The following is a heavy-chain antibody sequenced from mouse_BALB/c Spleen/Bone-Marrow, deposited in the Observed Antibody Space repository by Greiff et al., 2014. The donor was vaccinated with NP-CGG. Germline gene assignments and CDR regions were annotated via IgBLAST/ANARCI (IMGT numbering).Heavy chain of an antibody. V-gene: IGHV5-9-2*01. CDR2: ISGGGSYT. J-gene: IGHJ3*01. D-gene: IGHD2-4*01. CDR3: ARHAYYDQTEVSFVY. CDR1: GFTFSNYG. Sequence: EVMLVESGGGLVKSGGSLKLSCAASGFTFSNYGMSWVRQTPEKRLKWVATISGGGSYTFYSDSVKGRFTISRDNAKNNLYLQLSSLRSEDTALYYCARHAYYDQTEVSFVYWGQGTLVTVSA.